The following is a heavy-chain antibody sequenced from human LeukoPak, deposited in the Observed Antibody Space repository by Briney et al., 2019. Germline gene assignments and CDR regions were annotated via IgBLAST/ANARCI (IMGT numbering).Heavy chain of an antibody. Sequence: GGSLRLSCAASGFTFSSYEMNWVRQAPGKGLEWVSSISSSSSYIYYADSVKGRFTISRDNVKNSLYLQMNSLRAEDTAVYYCARDVETYYDILTGQNDAFDIWGQGTMVTVSS. CDR1: GFTFSSYE. D-gene: IGHD3-9*01. J-gene: IGHJ3*02. V-gene: IGHV3-21*04. CDR3: ARDVETYYDILTGQNDAFDI. CDR2: ISSSSSYI.